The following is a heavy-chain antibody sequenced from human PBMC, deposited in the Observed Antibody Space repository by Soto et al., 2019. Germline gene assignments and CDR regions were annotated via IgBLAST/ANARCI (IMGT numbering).Heavy chain of an antibody. CDR3: ASERRAARPAGGWFDP. CDR2: INHSGST. Sequence: SETLSLTCAVYGGSFSGYYWSWIRQPPGKGLEWIGEINHSGSTNYNPSLKSRVTISVDTSKNQFSLKLSSVTAADTAVYYCASERRAARPAGGWFDPWGQGTLVTVSS. V-gene: IGHV4-34*01. J-gene: IGHJ5*02. CDR1: GGSFSGYY. D-gene: IGHD6-6*01.